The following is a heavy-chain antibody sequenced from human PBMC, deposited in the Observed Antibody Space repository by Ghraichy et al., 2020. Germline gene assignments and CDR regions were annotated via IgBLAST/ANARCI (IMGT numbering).Heavy chain of an antibody. Sequence: GGSLRLSCAASGFSFSGAWMNWVRQAPGKGLEWVGRIKSKTDFGTTDYAAPVKGRFTISRDDSKNTLYLQMNSLTTEDTAVYYCNHYCSSTNCFSRLGYWGQGTLVTVSS. V-gene: IGHV3-15*01. CDR3: NHYCSSTNCFSRLGY. D-gene: IGHD2-2*01. CDR2: IKSKTDFGTT. J-gene: IGHJ4*02. CDR1: GFSFSGAW.